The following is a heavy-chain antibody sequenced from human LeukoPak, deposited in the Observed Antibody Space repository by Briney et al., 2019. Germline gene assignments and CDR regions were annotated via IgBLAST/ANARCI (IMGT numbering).Heavy chain of an antibody. CDR2: IIPIFGTT. V-gene: IGHV1-69*13. J-gene: IGHJ4*02. D-gene: IGHD3-22*01. CDR1: GGTFSNYA. Sequence: SVKVSCKASGGTFSNYAISWVRQAPGQGLEWVGGIIPIFGTTNYAQKIQGRLTITADESTSTAYMELSSLRSEDTAVYYCARLPYYDSSAYYANWGRGTLVTVSS. CDR3: ARLPYYDSSAYYAN.